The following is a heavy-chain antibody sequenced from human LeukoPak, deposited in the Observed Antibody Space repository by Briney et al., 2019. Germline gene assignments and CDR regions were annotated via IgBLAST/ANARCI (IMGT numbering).Heavy chain of an antibody. Sequence: GGSLRLSCTASGFTFGDYAMSWVRQAPGKGLEWVGFIRSKAYGGTTEYAASVKGRFTISRDDSKTIAYLQMNVLQTEDTAVYYCTREDGYNRRVDYWGQGTLVTVSS. J-gene: IGHJ4*02. D-gene: IGHD5-24*01. CDR2: IRSKAYGGTT. CDR1: GFTFGDYA. V-gene: IGHV3-49*04. CDR3: TREDGYNRRVDY.